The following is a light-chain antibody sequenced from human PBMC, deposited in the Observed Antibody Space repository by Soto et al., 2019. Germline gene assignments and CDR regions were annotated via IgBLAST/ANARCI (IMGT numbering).Light chain of an antibody. CDR1: SSDIGGYNY. CDR2: DLS. V-gene: IGLV2-11*01. J-gene: IGLJ3*02. CDR3: CSYAGTHIVGV. Sequence: QSALTQPRSVSGSPGQSVTISCTGPSSDIGGYNYVSWYQQHPGKAPKLIIYDLSERPSGVPDRFSGSKSGNTASLTISGLRAEDEADYYCCSYAGTHIVGVFGGGTKVTVL.